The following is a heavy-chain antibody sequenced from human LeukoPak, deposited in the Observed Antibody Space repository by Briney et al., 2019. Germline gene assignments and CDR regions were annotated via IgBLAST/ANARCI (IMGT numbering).Heavy chain of an antibody. V-gene: IGHV4-4*07. CDR3: ARPGYSSGWDLDAFDI. Sequence: PSETLSLTCTVSGGSISSYYWSWIRQPAGKGLEWIGRIYTSGSTNYNPSLKSRVTMSVDTSKNQFSLKLSSVTAADTAVYYCARPGYSSGWDLDAFDIWGQGTMVTVSS. D-gene: IGHD6-19*01. CDR2: IYTSGST. CDR1: GGSISSYY. J-gene: IGHJ3*02.